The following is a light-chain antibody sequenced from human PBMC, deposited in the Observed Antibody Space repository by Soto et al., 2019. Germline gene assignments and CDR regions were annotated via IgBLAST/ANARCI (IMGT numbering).Light chain of an antibody. V-gene: IGKV3-20*01. Sequence: EIVLTQSPGTLSLSPGERATLSCRASQSVSSSYLAWYQQKLGQAPRLLIYGASSRATGIPDRFSGSGSGTDFTLTISRLEPEDFAVYYCLQYGTSPYTFGQGTKLEIK. CDR3: LQYGTSPYT. J-gene: IGKJ2*01. CDR2: GAS. CDR1: QSVSSSY.